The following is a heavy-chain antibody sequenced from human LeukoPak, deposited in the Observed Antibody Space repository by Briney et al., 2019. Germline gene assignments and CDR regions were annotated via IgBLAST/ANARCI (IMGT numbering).Heavy chain of an antibody. D-gene: IGHD4-17*01. CDR1: GFTFSSYA. CDR3: AKIYGDSTPSFDY. CDR2: ISGSGGST. J-gene: IGHJ4*02. Sequence: SGGSLRHSCTASGFTFSSYAMSWVRQAPGEGLEGVSAISGSGGSTYYADPVKGRFTISRDNSKNTLYLQMNSLRAEDTAVYYCAKIYGDSTPSFDYWAREPWSPSPQ. V-gene: IGHV3-23*01.